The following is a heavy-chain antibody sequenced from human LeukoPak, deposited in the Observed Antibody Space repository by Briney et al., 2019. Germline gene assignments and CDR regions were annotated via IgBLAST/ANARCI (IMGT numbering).Heavy chain of an antibody. D-gene: IGHD3-10*01. CDR2: ISNNGADK. V-gene: IGHV3-64*01. CDR1: GFTFSAYS. Sequence: GGSLRLSCTASGFTFSAYSMHWVRQAPGKALEYISAISNNGADKYDAKSVKGRFSISRDNSKTTLYLEIESLRSEDMAVYYCVRATYYNQSFDYWGQGTLVTVSS. CDR3: VRATYYNQSFDY. J-gene: IGHJ4*02.